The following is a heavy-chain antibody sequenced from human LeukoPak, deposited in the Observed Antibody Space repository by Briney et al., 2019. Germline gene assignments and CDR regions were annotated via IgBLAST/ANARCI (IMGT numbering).Heavy chain of an antibody. CDR2: IYYSGST. D-gene: IGHD3-3*01. Sequence: PSETLSLTCTVSGGSISSYYWSWIRQPPGKGLEWIGYIYYSGSTNYNPSLKSRVTISVDTSKNQFSLKLSSVTAADTAVYYCARASMSDFWSGYPLYYYYYGMDVWGQGTTVTVSS. CDR1: GGSISSYY. J-gene: IGHJ6*02. CDR3: ARASMSDFWSGYPLYYYYYGMDV. V-gene: IGHV4-59*01.